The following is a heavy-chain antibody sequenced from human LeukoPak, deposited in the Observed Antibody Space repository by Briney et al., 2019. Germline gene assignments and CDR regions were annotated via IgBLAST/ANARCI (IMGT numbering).Heavy chain of an antibody. CDR2: IGSRGATI. CDR1: GFTFSNYE. V-gene: IGHV3-48*03. Sequence: GGSLRLSCAASGFTFSNYEMNWVRQAPGKGLDWVSYIGSRGATIYYADSVKGRFTISRDNAKNSLYLQMNSLRAEDTAVYYCARRAGAYSHPYDYWGQGTLVTVSS. CDR3: ARRAGAYSHPYDY. J-gene: IGHJ4*02. D-gene: IGHD4/OR15-4a*01.